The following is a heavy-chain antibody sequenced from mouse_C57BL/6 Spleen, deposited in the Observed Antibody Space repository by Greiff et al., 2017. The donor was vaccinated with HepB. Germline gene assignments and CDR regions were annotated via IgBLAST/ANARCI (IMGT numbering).Heavy chain of an antibody. CDR1: GFTFSNYW. D-gene: IGHD4-1*02. Sequence: DVMLVESGGGLVQPGGSMKLSCVASGFTFSNYWMNWVRQSPEKGLEWVAQIRLKSDNYATHYAESVKGRFTISRDDSKSSVYLQMNNLRAEDTGIYYCTGSTGRPFAYWGQGTLVTVSA. V-gene: IGHV6-3*01. CDR2: IRLKSDNYAT. CDR3: TGSTGRPFAY. J-gene: IGHJ3*01.